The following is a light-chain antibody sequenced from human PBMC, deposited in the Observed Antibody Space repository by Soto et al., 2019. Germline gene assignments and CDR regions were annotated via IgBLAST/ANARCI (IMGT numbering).Light chain of an antibody. V-gene: IGKV1-39*01. CDR2: AAS. CDR1: QSVSSY. CDR3: QQSYINPIT. J-gene: IGKJ5*01. Sequence: DIQMTQSPPSLPASVGDRVTITCRASQSVSSYLNWYQQKPGKAPRRLIYAASTLQSGVPARFSGSGSGTDFTLTIVSLQTEDVAAYYCQQSYINPITFGQGTRLEIK.